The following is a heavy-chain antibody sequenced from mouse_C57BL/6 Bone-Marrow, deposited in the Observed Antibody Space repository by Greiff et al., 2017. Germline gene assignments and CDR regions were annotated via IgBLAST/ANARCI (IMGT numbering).Heavy chain of an antibody. CDR3: ARDDGSSYWYFDV. Sequence: VQLQQSGPELVKPGASVKLSCKASGYTFTSYDINWVKQRPGQGLEWIGWIYPRDGSTKYNEKFKGTATLTVDTSSSTAYMELHSLTSEDSAVYVCARDDGSSYWYFDVWGTGTTVTVSS. CDR2: IYPRDGST. CDR1: GYTFTSYD. J-gene: IGHJ1*03. V-gene: IGHV1-85*01. D-gene: IGHD1-1*01.